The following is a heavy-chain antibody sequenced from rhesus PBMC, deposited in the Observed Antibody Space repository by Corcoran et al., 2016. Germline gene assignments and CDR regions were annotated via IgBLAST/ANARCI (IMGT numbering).Heavy chain of an antibody. V-gene: IGHV4-65*01. CDR3: ARKSPAAYFDY. CDR1: GGTLSSSNW. Sequence: QVQLQESGPGLVTPSETLSLTCAVPGGTLSSSNWWSGTCQPPGRGLEWIGYISGSSGSTYSNPSLKSRVTISTDTSKNQFSLKLSSVTAADTAVYYCARKSPAAYFDYWGQGVLVTVSS. CDR2: ISGSSGST. D-gene: IGHD6-19*01. J-gene: IGHJ4*01.